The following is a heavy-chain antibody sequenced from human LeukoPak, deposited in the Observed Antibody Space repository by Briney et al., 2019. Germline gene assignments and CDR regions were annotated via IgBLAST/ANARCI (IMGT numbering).Heavy chain of an antibody. J-gene: IGHJ4*02. Sequence: ASVKVSCKASGYTFTGYYMRWVRQAPGQGPEWMGWINPNSGGTNYAQKFQGRVTMTRDTSISTAYMELSRLRSDDTAVYYCARVAFWSGYCHYWGQGTLVTVSS. CDR3: ARVAFWSGYCHY. V-gene: IGHV1-2*02. CDR2: INPNSGGT. CDR1: GYTFTGYY. D-gene: IGHD3-3*01.